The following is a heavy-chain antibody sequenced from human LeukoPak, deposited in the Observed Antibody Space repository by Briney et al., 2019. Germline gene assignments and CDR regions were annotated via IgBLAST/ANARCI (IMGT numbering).Heavy chain of an antibody. CDR3: ARVYYSNSYDYWYFDL. CDR1: GGSISSYY. Sequence: SETLSLTCTVSGGSISSYYWSWIRQPAGKGLEWIGRIDTSGNTNYKPSLTSRVTMSVDTSKNQFSLKLTSVTAADTAVYYCARVYYSNSYDYWYFDLWGRGTLVTVSS. J-gene: IGHJ2*01. V-gene: IGHV4-4*07. D-gene: IGHD6-13*01. CDR2: IDTSGNT.